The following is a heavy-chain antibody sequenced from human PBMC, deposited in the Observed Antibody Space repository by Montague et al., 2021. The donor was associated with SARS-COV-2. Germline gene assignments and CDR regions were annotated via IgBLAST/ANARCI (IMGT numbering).Heavy chain of an antibody. CDR1: GFTFDDYA. J-gene: IGHJ3*02. Sequence: SLRLSCAASGFTFDDYAMHWVRQAPGKGLEWVSGISWKSGSIAYADSVKGRFTISRDNAKNSLYLQMNSLRAEDTALYYCAKVMREDYYDSSGSSDAFDIWGQGTMVTVSS. D-gene: IGHD3-22*01. V-gene: IGHV3-9*01. CDR3: AKVMREDYYDSSGSSDAFDI. CDR2: ISWKSGSI.